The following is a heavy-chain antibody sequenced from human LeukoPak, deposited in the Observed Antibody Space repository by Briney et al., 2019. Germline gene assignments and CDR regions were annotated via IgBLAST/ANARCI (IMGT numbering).Heavy chain of an antibody. Sequence: PSETLSLTCTVSGDSLNSGSYFWTWIRQPAGQPAGKGLEWIGRIYTTGRTTYNPSLESRVTISTDASKNQFSLHLTSVTAADTAVYYCARAYYWVDSWGQGTLVSVSS. CDR3: ARAYYWVDS. V-gene: IGHV4-61*02. CDR1: GDSLNSGSYF. D-gene: IGHD2-21*01. J-gene: IGHJ5*01. CDR2: IYTTGRT.